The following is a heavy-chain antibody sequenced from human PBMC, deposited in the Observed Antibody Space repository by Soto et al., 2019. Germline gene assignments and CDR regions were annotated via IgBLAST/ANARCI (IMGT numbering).Heavy chain of an antibody. CDR1: GGSISSGDYY. D-gene: IGHD3-3*01. J-gene: IGHJ5*02. CDR3: ARWWSGSRQGFDP. CDR2: IYYRGST. Sequence: QVQLQESGPGLVKPSQTLSLTCTVSGGSISSGDYYWSWIRQHPGKVLEWIGYIYYRGSTYYNPSLKSRVTISVETSKNQFSLKLSSVTAADTAVYYCARWWSGSRQGFDPWGQGTLVTVSS. V-gene: IGHV4-31*03.